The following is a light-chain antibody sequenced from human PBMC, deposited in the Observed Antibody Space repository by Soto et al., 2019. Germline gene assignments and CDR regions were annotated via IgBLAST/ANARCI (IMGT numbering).Light chain of an antibody. J-gene: IGLJ2*01. Sequence: QSALTQPASVSGSPGQSITISCTGTSSDVGGYNYVSWYQQLPGKAPKLMIYDVNNRPSGVSNRFSGSKSGNTASLTISGLQAEDEGDYYCSSYTSSITLVFGGGTKVTVL. V-gene: IGLV2-14*01. CDR1: SSDVGGYNY. CDR3: SSYTSSITLV. CDR2: DVN.